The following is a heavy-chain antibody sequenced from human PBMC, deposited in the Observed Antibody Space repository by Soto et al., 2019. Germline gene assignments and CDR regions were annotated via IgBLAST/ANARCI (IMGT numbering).Heavy chain of an antibody. D-gene: IGHD3-22*01. J-gene: IGHJ6*02. V-gene: IGHV3-9*01. Sequence: EVQVVESGGGLVQPGRSLRLSCAVSGFTFDDYAMHWVRQAPGRGLEWVSGISWNSDYIGYADSVKGRFSISRDNAKNSLYLQMNSLRAEDTALYYCVKDKLAVVVTNGMDASGQGTMVTVSS. CDR3: VKDKLAVVVTNGMDA. CDR2: ISWNSDYI. CDR1: GFTFDDYA.